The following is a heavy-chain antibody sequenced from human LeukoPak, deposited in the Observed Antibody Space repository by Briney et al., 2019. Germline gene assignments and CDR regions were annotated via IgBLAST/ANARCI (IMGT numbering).Heavy chain of an antibody. CDR1: GFTFSTYW. V-gene: IGHV3-7*04. CDR2: KKQDRSEK. CDR3: ARGVSWTFDN. Sequence: GGSLRLSCAASGFTFSTYWMSWVRQAPGKGLEWVANKKQDRSEKYYVDSVKGRFAVCRDNAKSSLSLQMNILRVKDTAVYYCARGVSWTFDNWGRGALVTVSS. D-gene: IGHD6-13*01. J-gene: IGHJ4*02.